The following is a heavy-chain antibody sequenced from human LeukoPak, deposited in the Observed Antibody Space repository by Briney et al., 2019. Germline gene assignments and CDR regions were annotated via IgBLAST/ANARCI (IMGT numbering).Heavy chain of an antibody. V-gene: IGHV4-61*01. CDR3: ASFSWGSGTYTHEGIWSWFDP. J-gene: IGHJ5*02. CDR2: INNIGNT. Sequence: SETLSLTCSVSGGSVTSGSYYWSWIRQPPGKGLEWIGYINNIGNTNYNPPLKSRVTISVDTSKNQFSLKLSSVTAADTAVYYCASFSWGSGTYTHEGIWSWFDPWGQGTLVTVSS. CDR1: GGSVTSGSYY. D-gene: IGHD3-10*01.